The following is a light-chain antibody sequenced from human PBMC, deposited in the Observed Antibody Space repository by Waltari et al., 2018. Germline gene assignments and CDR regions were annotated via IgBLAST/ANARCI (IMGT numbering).Light chain of an antibody. CDR2: KAS. Sequence: DIQLTQSPSSLSASVGDRVTISCRASQGISSFLAWYQQKPGKAPKLLIYKASTLQSGVPSRFSGSGSGTEFTLTINSLQPEDSAVYFCQQRNSYPLTFGGGTKVEIK. V-gene: IGKV1-9*01. CDR1: QGISSF. J-gene: IGKJ4*01. CDR3: QQRNSYPLT.